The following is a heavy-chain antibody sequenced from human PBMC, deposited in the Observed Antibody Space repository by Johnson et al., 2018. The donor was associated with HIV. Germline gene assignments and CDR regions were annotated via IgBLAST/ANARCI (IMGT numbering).Heavy chain of an antibody. J-gene: IGHJ3*02. CDR3: ARPADYGDYSRDAFDI. Sequence: QMQLVESGGGVVQPGRSLRLSCAASGFTFSSYAMHWVRQAPGKGLEWVAVITYDGSNKYYADSVKGRFTISRDNSKNTLYLQMNSLRAEETAVYYCARPADYGDYSRDAFDIWGQGTMVTVSS. CDR2: ITYDGSNK. CDR1: GFTFSSYA. V-gene: IGHV3-30*04. D-gene: IGHD4-17*01.